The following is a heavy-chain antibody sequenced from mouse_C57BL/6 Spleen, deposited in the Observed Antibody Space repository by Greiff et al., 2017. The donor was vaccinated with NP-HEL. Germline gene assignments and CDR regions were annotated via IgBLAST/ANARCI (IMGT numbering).Heavy chain of an antibody. CDR3: AKTPPDGYYWYFDV. CDR2: IWRGGST. CDR1: GFSLTSYG. D-gene: IGHD2-3*01. Sequence: VQLQQSGPGLVQPSQSLSITCTVSGFSLTSYGVHWVRQSPGKGLEWLGVIWRGGSTDYNAAFMSRLSITKDNSKSQVFFKMNSLQADDTAIYYCAKTPPDGYYWYFDVWGTGTTVTVSS. V-gene: IGHV2-5*01. J-gene: IGHJ1*03.